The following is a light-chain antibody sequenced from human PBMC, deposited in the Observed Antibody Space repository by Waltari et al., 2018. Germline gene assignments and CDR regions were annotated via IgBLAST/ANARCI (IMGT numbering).Light chain of an antibody. V-gene: IGLV2-14*01. Sequence: QSALTQPASVSGPPGQSTTISCTGTSSDVGGYDYVSWYQPHPGKAPKLMIYDVSKRPSGVSNRFSGSKSGNTASLTISGLQAEDEADYYCSSYTSSSTWVLGGGTKLTVL. CDR1: SSDVGGYDY. CDR3: SSYTSSSTWV. J-gene: IGLJ3*02. CDR2: DVS.